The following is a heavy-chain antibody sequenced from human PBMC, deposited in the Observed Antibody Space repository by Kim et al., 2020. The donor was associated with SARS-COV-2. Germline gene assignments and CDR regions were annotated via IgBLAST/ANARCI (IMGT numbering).Heavy chain of an antibody. V-gene: IGHV3-21*01. D-gene: IGHD3-22*01. CDR3: AREKDQYYYDSSGYYGDDAFDI. CDR2: IISSSSYI. Sequence: GGSLRLSCAASGFTFSSYSMNWVRQAPGKGLEWVSSIISSSSYIYYADSVKGRFTISRDNAKNSLYLQMNSLRAEDTAVYYCAREKDQYYYDSSGYYGDDAFDIWGQGTMVTVSS. CDR1: GFTFSSYS. J-gene: IGHJ3*02.